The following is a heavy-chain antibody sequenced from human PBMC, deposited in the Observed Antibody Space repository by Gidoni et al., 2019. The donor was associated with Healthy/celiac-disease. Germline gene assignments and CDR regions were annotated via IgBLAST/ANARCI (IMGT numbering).Heavy chain of an antibody. J-gene: IGHJ4*02. D-gene: IGHD6-13*01. CDR2: IKSKTDGGTT. V-gene: IGHV3-15*01. CDR1: GFTFSKAW. Sequence: EVQLVESGGGLVKPGGSLRLSCAASGFTFSKAWMSWVRQAPGKGLEWVGRIKSKTDGGTTDYAAPVKGRFTISRDDSKNTLYLQMNSLKTEDTAVYYCTARPGYSSSWYYFDYWGQGTLVTVSS. CDR3: TARPGYSSSWYYFDY.